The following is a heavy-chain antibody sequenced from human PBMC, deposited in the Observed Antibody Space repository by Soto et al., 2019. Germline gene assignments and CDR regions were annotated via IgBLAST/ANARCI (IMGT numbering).Heavy chain of an antibody. D-gene: IGHD3-10*01. CDR2: IIPIFGTE. CDR3: ARGAIVRGFRGDYYYGMDV. V-gene: IGHV1-69*01. J-gene: IGHJ6*02. Sequence: QVQLVQSGAEVKKPGSSVKVSCKASGGTFSSYAISWVRQAPGQGLEWMGGIIPIFGTENNAPKFQGRVTITAEESTSTAYMELSSLRSEDTAVYYCARGAIVRGFRGDYYYGMDVWGQGTTVTVSS. CDR1: GGTFSSYA.